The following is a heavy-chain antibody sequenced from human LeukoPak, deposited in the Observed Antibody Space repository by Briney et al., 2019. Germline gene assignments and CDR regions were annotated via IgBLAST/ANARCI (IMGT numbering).Heavy chain of an antibody. Sequence: SETLSLTCTVSGGSISSSSYYCGWIRQPPGKGLEWIGSIYYSGSTYYNPSLKTRVTISVDTSKNQFSLKLSSVTAADTAVYYCASYSNWAYFDYWGQGTLVTVSS. CDR2: IYYSGST. V-gene: IGHV4-39*01. D-gene: IGHD7-27*01. CDR1: GGSISSSSYY. CDR3: ASYSNWAYFDY. J-gene: IGHJ4*02.